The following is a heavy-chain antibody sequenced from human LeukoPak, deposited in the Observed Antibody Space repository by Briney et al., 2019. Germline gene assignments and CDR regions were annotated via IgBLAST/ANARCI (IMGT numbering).Heavy chain of an antibody. J-gene: IGHJ4*02. D-gene: IGHD6-6*01. CDR2: IYYSGSTYGST. CDR3: ARSPPVWGSFFFDY. V-gene: IGHV4-39*02. CDR1: GGSISSSSYY. Sequence: SETLSLTCTVSGGSISSSSYYWGWIRQPLGKGLEWIGSIYYSGSTYGSTYCNPSLKSRVVMSVDTSKNHSSLNLNSVPTADTAVYYCARSPPVWGSFFFDYWAQGTLVTVSS.